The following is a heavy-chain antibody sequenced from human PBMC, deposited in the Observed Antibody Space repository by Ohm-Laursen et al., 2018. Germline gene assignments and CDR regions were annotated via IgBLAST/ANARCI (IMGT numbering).Heavy chain of an antibody. J-gene: IGHJ3*02. CDR3: ARRSRLKNSRGDDAFDI. CDR1: GYIFTNYY. V-gene: IGHV1-46*01. Sequence: ASVKVSCKASGYIFTNYYMHWVRQAPGQGFEWMGILNPTRGGTRTSLSQRFQDRVTMTRDTSTSTAYMELRSLRSDDTAVYYCARRSRLKNSRGDDAFDIWGRGTMVTVSS. CDR2: LNPTRGGTRT. D-gene: IGHD6-13*01.